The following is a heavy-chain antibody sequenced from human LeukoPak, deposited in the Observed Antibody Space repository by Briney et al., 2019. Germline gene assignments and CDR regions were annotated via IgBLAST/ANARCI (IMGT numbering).Heavy chain of an antibody. D-gene: IGHD3-22*01. J-gene: IGHJ3*02. Sequence: SETLSLTCTVSGGSISSYYWSWLRQPAGKGLEWVGRIYTSGSTNYNPSLKSRVTMSVDTSKNQFSLKLSSVTAADTAVYYCARDRITMIVMDAFDIWGQGTMVTVST. CDR1: GGSISSYY. V-gene: IGHV4-4*07. CDR3: ARDRITMIVMDAFDI. CDR2: IYTSGST.